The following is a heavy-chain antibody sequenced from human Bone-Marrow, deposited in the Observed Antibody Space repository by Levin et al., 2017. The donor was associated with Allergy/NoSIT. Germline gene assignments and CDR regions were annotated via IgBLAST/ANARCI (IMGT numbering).Heavy chain of an antibody. V-gene: IGHV3-23*01. D-gene: IGHD5-18*01. CDR2: ISGSGGST. CDR3: AKGAVDTAMETGDSSGLSPSWFDY. J-gene: IGHJ4*02. CDR1: GFTFSSYA. Sequence: GESLKISCAASGFTFSSYAMSWVRQAPGKGLEWVSAISGSGGSTYYADSVKGRFTISRDNSKNTLYLQMNSLRAEDTAVYYCAKGAVDTAMETGDSSGLSPSWFDYWGQGTLVTVSS.